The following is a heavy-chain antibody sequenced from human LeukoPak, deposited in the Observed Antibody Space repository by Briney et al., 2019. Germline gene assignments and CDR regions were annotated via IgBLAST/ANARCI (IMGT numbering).Heavy chain of an antibody. CDR2: IIPILGIA. V-gene: IGHV1-69*04. CDR1: GGTFSSYA. Sequence: GASVKVSCKASGGTFSSYAISWVRQAPGQGLEWTGRIIPILGIANYAQKFQGRVTITADKSTSTAYMELSSLRSEDTAVYYCARTVTVTPDYWGQGTLVTVSS. J-gene: IGHJ4*02. CDR3: ARTVTVTPDY. D-gene: IGHD4-17*01.